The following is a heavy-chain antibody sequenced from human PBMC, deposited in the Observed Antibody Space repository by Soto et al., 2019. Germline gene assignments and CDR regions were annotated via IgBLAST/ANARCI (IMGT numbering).Heavy chain of an antibody. D-gene: IGHD2-2*01. Sequence: AASVKVSCKASGYSFNDYKIHWVRQAPGQGLEWLGWINPKSDVTNYAQKFKDRVTMTRDTSKSTAYMDLSRPTFDDTAVYYCARGAILSAPISIWFDPWGQGTLVTVSS. J-gene: IGHJ5*02. CDR3: ARGAILSAPISIWFDP. CDR2: INPKSDVT. CDR1: GYSFNDYK. V-gene: IGHV1-2*02.